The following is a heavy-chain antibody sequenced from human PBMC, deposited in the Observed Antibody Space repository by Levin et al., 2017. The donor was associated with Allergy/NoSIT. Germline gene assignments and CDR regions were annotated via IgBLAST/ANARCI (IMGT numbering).Heavy chain of an antibody. J-gene: IGHJ4*02. CDR2: ISYDGSDK. Sequence: GESLKISCAASGFTFTTYVMHWVRQAPGKGLEWVAVISYDGSDKYYPDSVKGRFTISRDNSKNTLYLQMNSLTAEDTAVYYCAKNLRGRGSTWYFFDYWGQGTLVTVSS. CDR1: GFTFTTYV. CDR3: AKNLRGRGSTWYFFDY. V-gene: IGHV3-30*18. D-gene: IGHD6-13*01.